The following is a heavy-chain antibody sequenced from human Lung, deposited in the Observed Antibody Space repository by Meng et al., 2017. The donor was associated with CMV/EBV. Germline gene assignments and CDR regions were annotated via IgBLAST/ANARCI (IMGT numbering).Heavy chain of an antibody. CDR3: AREEAMVGYYTNWFDA. D-gene: IGHD5-18*01. CDR2: ISGSVGNT. Sequence: GGSLRLXCAASGFPFRSYAMSWVRQAPGKGLEWVSSISGSVGNTYYADSVKGRFTISRDNSGDTLYMQMSSLRAEDTAVYYCAREEAMVGYYTNWFDAWGQGXLVTVSS. CDR1: GFPFRSYA. V-gene: IGHV3-23*01. J-gene: IGHJ5*02.